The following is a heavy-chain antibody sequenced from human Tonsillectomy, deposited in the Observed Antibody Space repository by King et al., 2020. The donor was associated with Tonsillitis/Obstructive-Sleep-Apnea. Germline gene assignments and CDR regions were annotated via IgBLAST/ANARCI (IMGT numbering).Heavy chain of an antibody. V-gene: IGHV3-11*01. CDR2: ISSGGSAI. CDR1: GFTFSDFY. J-gene: IGHJ6*03. Sequence: VQLVESGGGLVKPGGSLRLSCAASGFTFSDFYMTWIRQAPGKGLEWISYISSGGSAIFYADSMKGRFTISRDNAKNSLFLQLNSLRVEDTAVYYCARGLSYNYYYMDVWGKGTTVTVSS. CDR3: ARGLSYNYYYMDV.